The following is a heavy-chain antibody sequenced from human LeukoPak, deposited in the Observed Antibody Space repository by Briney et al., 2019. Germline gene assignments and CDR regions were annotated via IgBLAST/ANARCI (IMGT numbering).Heavy chain of an antibody. CDR2: IIPIFGIA. D-gene: IGHD3-10*01. Sequence: GASVKVSCKASGGTFSSYAISWVRQAPGQGLEWMGRIIPIFGIANYAQKFQGRVTITADKSTSTAYMELSSLRSEDTAVYYCASHYGSGTPGYGVDVWGQGTTVTVSS. CDR1: GGTFSSYA. CDR3: ASHYGSGTPGYGVDV. V-gene: IGHV1-69*04. J-gene: IGHJ6*02.